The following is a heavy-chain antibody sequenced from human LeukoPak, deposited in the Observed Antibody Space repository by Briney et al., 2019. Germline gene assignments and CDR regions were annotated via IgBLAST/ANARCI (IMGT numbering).Heavy chain of an antibody. D-gene: IGHD1/OR15-1a*01. V-gene: IGHV3-30*02. CDR1: GFIFSDYC. CDR2: IRHEGSNK. J-gene: IGHJ4*02. CDR3: AKEGTASKPSDLDY. Sequence: GRSLRPSCAAAGFIFSDYCMRWVRQAPGKGLEWVTYIRHEGSNKYYVDSVTGRFTISRDNSKSMVYLQMNSLRSEDTAVYYCAKEGTASKPSDLDYWGQGTLVTVSS.